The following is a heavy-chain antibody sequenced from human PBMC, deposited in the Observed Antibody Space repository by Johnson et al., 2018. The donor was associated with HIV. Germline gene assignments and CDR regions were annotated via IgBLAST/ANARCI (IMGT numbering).Heavy chain of an antibody. J-gene: IGHJ3*02. CDR1: GSTFTNSC. CDR2: IYSGGCS. V-gene: IGHV3-66*02. CDR3: ARDLSGSSTSLSDAFDI. Sequence: VQLVESGGGLAKPGGSLRLSCQASGSTFTNSCMTRFRQAPWSALVRVSVIYSGGCSYYPDSVKGRFPISRDNSKNTLYLQMTSLRAEDTAVYYCARDLSGSSTSLSDAFDIWGQGTMVTVSS. D-gene: IGHD1-26*01.